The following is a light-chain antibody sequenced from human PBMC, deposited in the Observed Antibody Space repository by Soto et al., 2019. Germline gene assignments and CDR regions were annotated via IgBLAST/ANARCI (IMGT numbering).Light chain of an antibody. CDR1: QSFSSSY. CDR3: QQYGSSLWT. V-gene: IGKV3-20*01. J-gene: IGKJ1*01. Sequence: EIVLTQSPGTLSLSPGETATLSCRASQSFSSSYLAWYQQKPGQAPRLLIYGASNRATGIPDRFSGSGSGTDFTLTISRLEPEDFAVYYCQQYGSSLWTFGQGTKVEIK. CDR2: GAS.